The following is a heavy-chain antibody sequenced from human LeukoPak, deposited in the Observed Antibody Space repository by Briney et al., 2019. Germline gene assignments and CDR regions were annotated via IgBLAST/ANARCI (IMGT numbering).Heavy chain of an antibody. CDR1: GGSISSSSYY. J-gene: IGHJ5*02. V-gene: IGHV4-39*01. CDR2: IYYSGST. CDR3: AREQWLVPDNWFDP. D-gene: IGHD6-19*01. Sequence: SETLSLTCTVSGGSISSSSYYWGWIRQPPGKGLEWIGSIYYSGSTYYNPSLKSRVTISVDTSKNQFSLKLSSVTAADTAVYYCAREQWLVPDNWFDPWGQGTPVTVSS.